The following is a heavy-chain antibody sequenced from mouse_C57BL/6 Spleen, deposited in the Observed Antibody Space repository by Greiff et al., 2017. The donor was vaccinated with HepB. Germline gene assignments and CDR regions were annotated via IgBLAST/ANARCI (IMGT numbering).Heavy chain of an antibody. V-gene: IGHV5-6*01. CDR2: ISSGGSYT. J-gene: IGHJ4*01. Sequence: EVKLVESGGDLVKPGGSLKLSCAASGFTFSSYCMSWVRQTPDKRLEWVATISSGGSYTYYPDSVKGRFTISRDNAKNTLYLQMSSLKSEDTSMYYCAREHCYAMDYWGQGTSVTVSS. CDR1: GFTFSSYC. CDR3: AREHCYAMDY.